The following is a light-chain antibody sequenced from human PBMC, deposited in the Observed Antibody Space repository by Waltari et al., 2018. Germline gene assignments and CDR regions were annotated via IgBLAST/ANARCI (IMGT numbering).Light chain of an antibody. CDR3: QSADSSASYKV. J-gene: IGLJ2*01. CDR2: KDI. Sequence: SYELSQPPSVSVSPGQTARITCSGAALPQQYAFCYQQRPGQAPVLLIYKDIERPTGIPERFSGSSSGTSVTLTISGVQAEDEADYYCQSADSSASYKVFGGGTKLTVL. CDR1: ALPQQY. V-gene: IGLV3-25*03.